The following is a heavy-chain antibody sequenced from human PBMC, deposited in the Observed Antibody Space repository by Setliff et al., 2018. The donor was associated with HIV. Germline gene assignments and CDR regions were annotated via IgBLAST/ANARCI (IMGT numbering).Heavy chain of an antibody. CDR1: GGSSSTHA. J-gene: IGHJ4*02. V-gene: IGHV1-46*01. Sequence: ASVKVSCKASGGSSSTHAMNWVRQAPGQGLEWMGQIISILGSTTYAQKFQGRVTMTRDTSTSTVYMELSSLRSEDTAMYYCARGESAAAGTGVCDYWGQGTLVTVSS. CDR2: IISILGST. CDR3: ARGESAAAGTGVCDY. D-gene: IGHD6-13*01.